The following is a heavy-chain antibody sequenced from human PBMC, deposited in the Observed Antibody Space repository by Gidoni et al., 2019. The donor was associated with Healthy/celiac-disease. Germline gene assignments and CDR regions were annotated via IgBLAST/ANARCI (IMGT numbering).Heavy chain of an antibody. CDR3: ARPRGSWNYNWFDP. D-gene: IGHD3-10*01. J-gene: IGHJ5*02. CDR2: IKQDGSEK. Sequence: EVQLVESGGGLVQPGGSLRLSCAASGLTFSSYWMSWVRQAPGKGLEWVANIKQDGSEKYYVDSVKGRFTISRDNAKNSLYLQMNSLRAEDTAVYYCARPRGSWNYNWFDPWGQGTLVTVSS. V-gene: IGHV3-7*01. CDR1: GLTFSSYW.